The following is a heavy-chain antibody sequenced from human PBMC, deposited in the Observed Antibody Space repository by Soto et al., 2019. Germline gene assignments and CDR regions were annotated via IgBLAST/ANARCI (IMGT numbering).Heavy chain of an antibody. CDR2: ISGSGGLT. CDR1: GFPFSSYA. Sequence: EMQLLVSGGGLVQPGGSLRLSCAASGFPFSSYAMSWVRQAPGKGLEWVSGISGSGGLTYYADSVKGRFTISRDNSKNTLYLQMNSLIADDTAVYYCAKSLSASPTYFFDSWGQGTLVSVSS. J-gene: IGHJ4*02. V-gene: IGHV3-23*01. CDR3: AKSLSASPTYFFDS.